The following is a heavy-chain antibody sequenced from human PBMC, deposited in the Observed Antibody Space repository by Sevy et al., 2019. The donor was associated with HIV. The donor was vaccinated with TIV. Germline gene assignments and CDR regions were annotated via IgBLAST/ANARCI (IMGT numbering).Heavy chain of an antibody. Sequence: GGSLRLSCAASGFTFSSYWMSWVRQAPGKGLEWVANIKQDGSEKYYVDSVKGRFTISRDNAKNSLYLQMKSLRAEDTAVYYCARESVTIFGMVIIRYFDYWGQGTLVTVSS. CDR1: GFTFSSYW. CDR2: IKQDGSEK. V-gene: IGHV3-7*01. J-gene: IGHJ4*02. D-gene: IGHD3-3*01. CDR3: ARESVTIFGMVIIRYFDY.